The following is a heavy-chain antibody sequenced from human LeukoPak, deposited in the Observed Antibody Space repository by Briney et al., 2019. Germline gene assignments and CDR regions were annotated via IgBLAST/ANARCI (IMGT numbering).Heavy chain of an antibody. CDR1: GGSISSGNYY. CDR3: ARGGSVAAAGTFDY. CDR2: IYYSGST. V-gene: IGHV4-61*01. D-gene: IGHD6-13*01. Sequence: PSETLSLTCTVSGGSISSGNYYWSWIRQPPGKGLEWIGYIYYSGSTNYNPSLKSRVTISVDTSKNQFSLKLSSVTAADTAVYYCARGGSVAAAGTFDYWGQGTLVTVSS. J-gene: IGHJ4*02.